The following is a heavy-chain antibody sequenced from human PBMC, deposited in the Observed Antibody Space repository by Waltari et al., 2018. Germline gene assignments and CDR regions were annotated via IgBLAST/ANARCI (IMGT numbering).Heavy chain of an antibody. D-gene: IGHD5-12*01. Sequence: EVHLVESGGGLAQPGGSLRLPCVASGFTFSIYWMPWVRQAPGKGLVWVSRINSDGSTTNYADSVKGRFTISRDNAKNTLYLQMNSLRAEDTAVYYCAKGGGWLQDYWGQGTLVTVSS. J-gene: IGHJ4*02. V-gene: IGHV3-74*01. CDR1: GFTFSIYW. CDR2: INSDGSTT. CDR3: AKGGGWLQDY.